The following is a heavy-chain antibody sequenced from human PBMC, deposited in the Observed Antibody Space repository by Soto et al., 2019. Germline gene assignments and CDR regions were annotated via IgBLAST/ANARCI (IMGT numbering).Heavy chain of an antibody. CDR1: GGSFSGYY. V-gene: IGHV4-34*01. CDR2: INHSGST. Sequence: SETLSLTCAVYGGSFSGYYWSWIHQPPGKXLEWIGEINHSGSTNYNPSLKSRVTISVDTSKNQFSLKLSSVTAADTAVYYCARGRLKYVWGSYRPYYFDYWGQGTLVTVSS. D-gene: IGHD3-16*02. CDR3: ARGRLKYVWGSYRPYYFDY. J-gene: IGHJ4*02.